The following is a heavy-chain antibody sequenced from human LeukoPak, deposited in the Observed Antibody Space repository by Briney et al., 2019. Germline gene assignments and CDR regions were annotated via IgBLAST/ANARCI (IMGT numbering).Heavy chain of an antibody. V-gene: IGHV1-2*02. CDR1: GYTFTGYY. Sequence: GASVKVSRKASGYTFTGYYIHWVRQGPGQGLECMGWINPNSGDKNYAPKFQGRVTMTRDTSISTAYMELSRLRSDDTAVYYCARSREHTFDIWGQGTMVTVSS. D-gene: IGHD1-26*01. CDR2: INPNSGDK. CDR3: ARSREHTFDI. J-gene: IGHJ3*02.